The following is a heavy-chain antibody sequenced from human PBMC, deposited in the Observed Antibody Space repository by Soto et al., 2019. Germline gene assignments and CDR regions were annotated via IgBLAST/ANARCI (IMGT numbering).Heavy chain of an antibody. CDR3: ASNFDWLLYSSEYYFDY. V-gene: IGHV4-39*01. D-gene: IGHD3-9*01. CDR2: IYYSGST. J-gene: IGHJ4*02. CDR1: GGSISSSSYY. Sequence: SETLSLTCTVSGGSISSSSYYWGWIRQPPGKGLEWIGSIYYSGSTYYNPSLKSRVTISVDTSKNQFSLKLSSVTAADTAVYYCASNFDWLLYSSEYYFDYWGQGTLVTVSS.